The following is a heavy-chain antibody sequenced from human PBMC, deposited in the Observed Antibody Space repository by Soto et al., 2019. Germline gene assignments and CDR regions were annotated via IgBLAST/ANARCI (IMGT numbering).Heavy chain of an antibody. V-gene: IGHV1-18*01. CDR3: ARVPHYYGSGSSPKYNWFDP. CDR2: ISAYNGNT. D-gene: IGHD3-10*01. J-gene: IGHJ5*02. Sequence: QVQLVQSGAEVKKPGASVKVSCKASGYTFTSYGISWVRQAPGQGLEWMGWISAYNGNTNYAQKLQGRVTMTTDTSTSTAYMELRSLRSDDTAVYYCARVPHYYGSGSSPKYNWFDPWGQGTLVTVSS. CDR1: GYTFTSYG.